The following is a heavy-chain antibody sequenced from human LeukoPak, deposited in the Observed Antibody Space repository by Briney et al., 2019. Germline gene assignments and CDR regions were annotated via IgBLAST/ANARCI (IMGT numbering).Heavy chain of an antibody. V-gene: IGHV3-11*04. J-gene: IGHJ6*03. D-gene: IGHD3-3*01. Sequence: PGGSLRLSCAASGFTFSDYYMSWIRQAPGKGLEWVSYIISSGSTIYYADSVKGRFTISRDNAKNSLYLQMNSLRAEDTAVYYCARLESPGGNYDFWSGYSCHYYYYYMDVWGKGTTVTVSS. CDR2: IISSGSTI. CDR1: GFTFSDYY. CDR3: ARLESPGGNYDFWSGYSCHYYYYYMDV.